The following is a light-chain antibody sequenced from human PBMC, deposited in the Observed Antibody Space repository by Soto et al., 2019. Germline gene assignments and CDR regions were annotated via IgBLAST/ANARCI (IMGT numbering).Light chain of an antibody. V-gene: IGKV3-20*01. CDR1: QSVSSGY. Sequence: EIVLTQSPGTLSLSPGERATLSCRASQSVSSGYLAWYQQKPGQAPRLLIYGASSRATGIPDRFSGSGSGTDFTLTISRLEPEDFAVYYCQQYGTPFGGGTKVDIK. CDR3: QQYGTP. CDR2: GAS. J-gene: IGKJ4*01.